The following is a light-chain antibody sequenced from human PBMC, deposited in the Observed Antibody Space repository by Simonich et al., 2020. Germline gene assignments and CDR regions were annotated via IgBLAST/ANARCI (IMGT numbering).Light chain of an antibody. J-gene: IGKJ3*01. CDR3: LQDYNYPV. Sequence: AIQMTQSPSSLSASVGERVTITCRAIQGIRNDLGSYQQKPVKAPKRLIYAASSLQSGVPSRFSGSGSGTDFTLTISSLQPEDFATYYCLQDYNYPVFGPGTKVDIK. CDR1: QGIRND. V-gene: IGKV1-6*01. CDR2: AAS.